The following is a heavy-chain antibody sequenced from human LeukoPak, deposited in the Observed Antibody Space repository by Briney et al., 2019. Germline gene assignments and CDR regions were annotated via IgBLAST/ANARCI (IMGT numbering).Heavy chain of an antibody. Sequence: GGSLRLSCAASGFTFSSYAMSWVRQAPGKGLEWVSAISGSGSSTYYADSVKGRFTISRDNSKNTLSLQMNSLRAEGTAVYYCAKGGSFYDSSGYADYWGQGTLVTVSS. CDR3: AKGGSFYDSSGYADY. D-gene: IGHD3-22*01. V-gene: IGHV3-23*01. CDR1: GFTFSSYA. J-gene: IGHJ4*02. CDR2: ISGSGSST.